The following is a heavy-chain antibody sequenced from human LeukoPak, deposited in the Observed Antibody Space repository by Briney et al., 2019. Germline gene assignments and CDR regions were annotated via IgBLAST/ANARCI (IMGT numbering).Heavy chain of an antibody. D-gene: IGHD1/OR15-1a*01. CDR2: ISSSSYI. CDR3: ARDRTRLDY. J-gene: IGHJ4*02. V-gene: IGHV3-21*01. Sequence: PGGSLRLSCAASRFTFSSYSMNWVRQAPGKGLEWVSSISSSSYIYYADSVKGRFTISRDNAKSSLYLQMNSLRAEDTAVYYCARDRTRLDYWGQGTLVTVSS. CDR1: RFTFSSYS.